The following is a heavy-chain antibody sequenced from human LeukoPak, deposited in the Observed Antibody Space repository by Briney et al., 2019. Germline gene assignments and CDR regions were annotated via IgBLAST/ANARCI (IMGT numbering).Heavy chain of an antibody. V-gene: IGHV3-23*01. CDR2: ISGSGGST. CDR1: GFTFSSYG. Sequence: GGSLRLSCAASGFTFSSYGMSWVRQAPGKGLEWVSAISGSGGSTYYADSVKGRFTISRDSSKNMLYLQMNTLRAEDTAVYYCAKTLSWFYFDFWGQGTLVTVSS. CDR3: AKTLSWFYFDF. J-gene: IGHJ4*02. D-gene: IGHD3-10*01.